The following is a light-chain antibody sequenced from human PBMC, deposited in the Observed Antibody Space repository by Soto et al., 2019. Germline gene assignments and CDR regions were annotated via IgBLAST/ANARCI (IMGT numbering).Light chain of an antibody. CDR2: GAS. CDR1: QSISSNF. J-gene: IGKJ3*01. Sequence: EIVLTQSPGTLSLSPGEGATLSCRASQSISSNFLAWYQQKRGQAPRLLIHGASNRATVIPDRFSGSGSGTDFTLTITRLEPEDFAVYYCQQYGGSPLFTFGPGTRVDVK. CDR3: QQYGGSPLFT. V-gene: IGKV3-20*01.